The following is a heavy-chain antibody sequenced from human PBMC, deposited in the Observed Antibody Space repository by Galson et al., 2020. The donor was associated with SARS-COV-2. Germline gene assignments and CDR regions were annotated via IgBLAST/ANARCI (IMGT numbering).Heavy chain of an antibody. V-gene: IGHV4-59*08. CDR2: MYYSGNT. Sequence: SQTLSLTCTVPGDSTSSHYWSWIRPPPGKGLEWIGYMYYSGNTNYNPSLKSRVTISIDTSKNQFSLKLSSVTAADTAVYYCARRARGGWYDFWGQGTQVTVSS. CDR3: ARRARGGWYDF. CDR1: GDSTSSHY. D-gene: IGHD3-10*01. J-gene: IGHJ5*01.